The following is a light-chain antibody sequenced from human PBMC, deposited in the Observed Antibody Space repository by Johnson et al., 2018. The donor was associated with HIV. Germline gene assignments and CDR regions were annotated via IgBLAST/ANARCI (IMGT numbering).Light chain of an antibody. V-gene: IGLV1-51*01. J-gene: IGLJ1*01. CDR3: GTWDSSLSAYV. CDR1: SSNIGNNY. Sequence: QSMLTQPPSVSAAPGQKVTISCSGSSSNIGNNYVSWYQQLPGTAPKLLIYDNNKRPSEIPDRFSGSKSGTSATLGITGLQTGAEADYYCGTWDSSLSAYVFGTGTKVTVL. CDR2: DNN.